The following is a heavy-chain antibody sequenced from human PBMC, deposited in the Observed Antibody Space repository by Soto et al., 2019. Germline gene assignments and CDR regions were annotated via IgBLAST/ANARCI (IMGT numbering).Heavy chain of an antibody. V-gene: IGHV1-69*13. CDR1: GGTFGSHA. J-gene: IGHJ6*02. D-gene: IGHD2-21*01. CDR2: IIPFFKAT. CDR3: ARDVPLNYYGGTFFYYAMDV. Sequence: GASVKVSCKASGGTFGSHAISWVRQAPGQGLEWMGGIIPFFKATNYAQKFQGRVTITADDSTSTAYMDLYSLRSEDTAAYYCARDVPLNYYGGTFFYYAMDVWGQGTTVTVSS.